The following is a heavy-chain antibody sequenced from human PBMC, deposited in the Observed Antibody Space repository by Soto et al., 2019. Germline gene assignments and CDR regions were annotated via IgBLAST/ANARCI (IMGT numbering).Heavy chain of an antibody. CDR2: ISYAGRT. V-gene: IGHV4-61*03. D-gene: IGHD7-27*01. Sequence: SETLSLTCIVSGDSVTSGSYYWTWLRQPPGKGLEWIGYISYAGRTKYNPSLQSRVTISVDTSKNDFSLNLSSVTAADTAVYFCAREWGLLPYYVMNVWGHGTAVTVSS. CDR3: AREWGLLPYYVMNV. CDR1: GDSVTSGSYY. J-gene: IGHJ6*02.